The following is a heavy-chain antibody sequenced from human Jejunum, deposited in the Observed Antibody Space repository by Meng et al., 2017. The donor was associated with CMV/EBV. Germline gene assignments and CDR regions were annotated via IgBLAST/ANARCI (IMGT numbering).Heavy chain of an antibody. CDR1: GFPVDGNS. CDR2: VFAGGTT. V-gene: IGHV3-53*01. J-gene: IGHJ6*02. CDR3: ARLSSDHYYAIVV. D-gene: IGHD3-10*02. Sequence: SGFPVDGNSMTWVRQAPGEGLEWVSVVFAGGTTYYADSVKGRFTISRDTSQNTVYLHMNSLRADDTAVYYCARLSSDHYYAIVVWGQGTTVTVSS.